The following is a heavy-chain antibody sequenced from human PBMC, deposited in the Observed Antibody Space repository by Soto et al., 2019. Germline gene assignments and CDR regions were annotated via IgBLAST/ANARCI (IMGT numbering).Heavy chain of an antibody. J-gene: IGHJ4*02. CDR3: ARNRYGGYDFDY. Sequence: QVQLQESGPGLVKPSETLSLTCTVSSGSITSSNWWSWVSQSPGKGLEWIGEAAQSGSTNCITSLTSRLTISLDKSRNRVSMRLTPVTAADTAVYYCARNRYGGYDFDYWGQGTLVTVSS. V-gene: IGHV4-4*02. CDR1: SGSITSSNW. CDR2: AAQSGST. D-gene: IGHD5-12*01.